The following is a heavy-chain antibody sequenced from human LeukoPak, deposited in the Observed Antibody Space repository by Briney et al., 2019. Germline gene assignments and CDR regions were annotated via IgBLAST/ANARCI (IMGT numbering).Heavy chain of an antibody. Sequence: GESLKTSCQGSGYKFTTYWITWVRQMPGKGLEWMGRIDPSDSYTNYSPSFQGHVTISADKSINTAYLQWSSLKASDIAMYYCARDRIASTGHIDYWGQGTLVTVSS. V-gene: IGHV5-10-1*01. CDR2: IDPSDSYT. D-gene: IGHD6-13*01. CDR3: ARDRIASTGHIDY. CDR1: GYKFTTYW. J-gene: IGHJ4*02.